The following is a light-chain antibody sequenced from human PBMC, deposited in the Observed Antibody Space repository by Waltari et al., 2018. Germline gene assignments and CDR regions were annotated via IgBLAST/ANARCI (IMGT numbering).Light chain of an antibody. Sequence: QSVLTQPPSVSGAPGPRVTIPCTGSSSNIGAGFYVHWYQQLPGAAPKLLIYGNTNRPSGVPDRFSGSKSGTSASLAITGLQAEDEADYYCQSFDNSLRRSVIFGGGTKLTVL. V-gene: IGLV1-40*01. CDR1: SSNIGAGFY. J-gene: IGLJ2*01. CDR3: QSFDNSLRRSVI. CDR2: GNT.